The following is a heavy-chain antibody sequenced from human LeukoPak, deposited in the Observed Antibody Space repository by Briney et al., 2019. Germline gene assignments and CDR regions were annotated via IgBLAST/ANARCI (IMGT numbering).Heavy chain of an antibody. CDR3: ARDQVELCSSGSCYVIDN. J-gene: IGHJ4*02. V-gene: IGHV3-30*04. CDR2: MSYDGSNK. D-gene: IGHD2-15*01. CDR1: GFTFDIYA. Sequence: GGSLRLSCAASGFTFDIYAMHWVRQAPGKGLEWVAVMSYDGSNKYYADSVKGRFTISRGNSRNTLHLQMSSLRVADTAVYYCARDQVELCSSGSCYVIDNWGPGTLVAVSS.